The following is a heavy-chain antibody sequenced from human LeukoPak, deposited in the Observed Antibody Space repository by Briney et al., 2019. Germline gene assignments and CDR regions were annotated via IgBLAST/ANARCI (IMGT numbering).Heavy chain of an antibody. CDR2: IYPGDSDT. CDR1: GYMFATYW. Sequence: GESLKISCKGSGYMFATYWIGWVRQMPGKGLEWMGIIYPGDSDTRYSPSFQGQVTISADKSISTAYLQWSSLKASDTAMYYCARHDRQSGFGDFDYWGQGTLVTVSS. CDR3: ARHDRQSGFGDFDY. V-gene: IGHV5-51*01. D-gene: IGHD3-22*01. J-gene: IGHJ4*02.